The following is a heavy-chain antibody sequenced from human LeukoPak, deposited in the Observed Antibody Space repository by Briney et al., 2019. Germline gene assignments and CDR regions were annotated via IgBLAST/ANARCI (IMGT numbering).Heavy chain of an antibody. CDR1: GYTFTSYG. CDR3: AIPYLVDAFDI. J-gene: IGHJ3*02. V-gene: IGHV1-18*01. Sequence: ASVKVSCKASGYTFTSYGISWVRQAPGQGLEWTGWISAYNGNTNYAQKLQGRVTMTTDTSTSTAYMELRSLGSDDTAVYYCAIPYLVDAFDIWGQGTMVTVSS. D-gene: IGHD2-8*02. CDR2: ISAYNGNT.